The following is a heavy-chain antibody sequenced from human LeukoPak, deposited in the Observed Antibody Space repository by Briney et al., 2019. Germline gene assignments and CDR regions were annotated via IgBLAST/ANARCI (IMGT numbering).Heavy chain of an antibody. Sequence: PSQTLSLTCTVSGGSISSGGYYWSWIRQHPGKGLEWIGYIYYSGSTYYNPSLKSRVTISVDTSKNQFSLKLSSVTAADTAVYYCARGAPLSSLEWLLFARSCHFDYWGQGTLVTVSS. D-gene: IGHD3-3*01. CDR1: GGSISSGGYY. CDR3: ARGAPLSSLEWLLFARSCHFDY. J-gene: IGHJ4*02. V-gene: IGHV4-31*03. CDR2: IYYSGST.